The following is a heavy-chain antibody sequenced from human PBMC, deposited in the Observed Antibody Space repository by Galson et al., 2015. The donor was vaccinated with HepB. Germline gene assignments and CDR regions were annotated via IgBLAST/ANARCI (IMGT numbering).Heavy chain of an antibody. CDR2: IYYSGST. J-gene: IGHJ5*02. Sequence: LSLTCTVSGGSISSGGFYWSWIRQLPGKGLEWIGYIYYSGSTYYNPSLKSRVTISIDTSKNQFSLKLSSVTTADTAVYYCARDGDHHSSSDWFDPWGQGTLVTVSS. CDR1: GGSISSGGFY. V-gene: IGHV4-31*03. D-gene: IGHD4-17*01. CDR3: ARDGDHHSSSDWFDP.